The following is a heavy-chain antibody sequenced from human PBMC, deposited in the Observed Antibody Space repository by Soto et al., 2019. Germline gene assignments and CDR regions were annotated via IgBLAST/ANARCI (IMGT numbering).Heavy chain of an antibody. J-gene: IGHJ4*02. V-gene: IGHV3-33*01. CDR1: GFTFSNYG. Sequence: QVQLVESGGGVVQPGRSLRLSCEASGFTFSNYGMHWVRQAPGKGLEWVAVIWNDGSSRYYADSVKGRFTISRDNAKKTLFLQMNNLGAEDTAVYYCARPDIVAAIGGALDCWGQGTLVTVSS. D-gene: IGHD5-12*01. CDR3: ARPDIVAAIGGALDC. CDR2: IWNDGSSR.